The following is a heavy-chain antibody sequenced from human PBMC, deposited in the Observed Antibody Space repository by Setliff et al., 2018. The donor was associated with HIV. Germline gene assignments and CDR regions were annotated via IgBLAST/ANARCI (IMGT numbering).Heavy chain of an antibody. CDR2: INHRGST. CDR3: ATLKMATIYRDFDY. CDR1: GGSFSGYY. D-gene: IGHD5-12*01. Sequence: KTSETLSLTCAVYGGSFSGYYWSWIRQPPGKGLEWIGEINHRGSTNCNPSLKSRVSISVDTPKNQFSLKLSSVTAADTAVYYCATLKMATIYRDFDYWGQGTQVTVSS. V-gene: IGHV4-34*01. J-gene: IGHJ4*02.